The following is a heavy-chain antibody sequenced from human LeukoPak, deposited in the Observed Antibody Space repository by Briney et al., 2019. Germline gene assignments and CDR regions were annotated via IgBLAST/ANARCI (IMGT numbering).Heavy chain of an antibody. J-gene: IGHJ4*02. Sequence: ASVKVSCKASGYTFTGYYMHWVRQAPGQGLEWMGWINPNSGGTNYAQKFQGRVTMTRDTSISTAYMELSRLRSDDTAVYYCARNPSPGRRYFDWLPTGYWGQGTLVTVSS. V-gene: IGHV1-2*02. CDR3: ARNPSPGRRYFDWLPTGY. D-gene: IGHD3-9*01. CDR1: GYTFTGYY. CDR2: INPNSGGT.